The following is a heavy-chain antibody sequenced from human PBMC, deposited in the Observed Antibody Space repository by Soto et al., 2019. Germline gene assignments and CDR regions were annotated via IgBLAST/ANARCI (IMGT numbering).Heavy chain of an antibody. CDR1: GYTFTSYD. Sequence: ASVKVSCKASGYTFTSYDINWVRQATGQGLEWMGWMNPNSGNTGYAQKFQGRVTMTRNTSISTAYMELSSLRSEDTAVYYCARLLEPTAAVDYWGQGTLVTVSS. D-gene: IGHD1-1*01. J-gene: IGHJ4*02. V-gene: IGHV1-8*01. CDR2: MNPNSGNT. CDR3: ARLLEPTAAVDY.